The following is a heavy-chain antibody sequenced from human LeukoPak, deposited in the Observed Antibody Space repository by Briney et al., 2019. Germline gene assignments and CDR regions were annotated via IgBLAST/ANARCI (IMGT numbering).Heavy chain of an antibody. CDR1: GYTFAGYY. J-gene: IGHJ4*02. V-gene: IGHV1-2*02. CDR3: ARDLMVGAADGDF. D-gene: IGHD2-15*01. CDR2: ISPNSGGT. Sequence: GASVKVSFKASGYTFAGYYMHWVRQAPGQGLEWMGWISPNSGGTNYAQKFQGRVTMTRDTSISTAYMELSRLRSDDTAVYYCARDLMVGAADGDFWGQGTLVTVSS.